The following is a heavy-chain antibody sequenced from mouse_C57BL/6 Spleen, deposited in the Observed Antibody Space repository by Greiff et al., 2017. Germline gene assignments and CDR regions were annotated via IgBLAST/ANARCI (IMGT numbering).Heavy chain of an antibody. CDR2: INPGSGGT. D-gene: IGHD3-2*02. CDR3: ARGEAGYFDY. V-gene: IGHV1-54*01. Sequence: VQLQQPGAELVRPGTSVKVSCKASGYAFTNYLIEWVKQRPGQGLEWIGVINPGSGGTNYNEKFKGKATLTADKSSSTAYMQLSSLTSEDSAVYFCARGEAGYFDYWGQGTTLTVSS. J-gene: IGHJ2*01. CDR1: GYAFTNYL.